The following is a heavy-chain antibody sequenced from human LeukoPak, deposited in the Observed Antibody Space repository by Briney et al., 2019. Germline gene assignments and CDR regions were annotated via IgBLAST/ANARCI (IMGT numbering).Heavy chain of an antibody. J-gene: IGHJ6*02. CDR3: ARGRSNYYGMDV. Sequence: SETLSLTCTVSDGSINSYYWNWIRRPPGKGLEWIGYTYYNGNTNYSPSLKSRVTMSVDTSKNLFSLKVSSVTAADTAVYYCARGRSNYYGMDVWGQGTTVTVSS. V-gene: IGHV4-59*01. CDR1: DGSINSYY. CDR2: TYYNGNT. D-gene: IGHD1-26*01.